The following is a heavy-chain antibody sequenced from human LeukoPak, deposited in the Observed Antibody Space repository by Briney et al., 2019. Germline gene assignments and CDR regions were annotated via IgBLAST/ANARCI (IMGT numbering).Heavy chain of an antibody. CDR1: GDAINSLF. CDR2: VYYNGHT. CDR3: ARSGLWSFDY. D-gene: IGHD2-21*01. V-gene: IGHV4-59*08. Sequence: SDTLSLTCTVSGDAINSLFWSWIRQPPGKALEWTGHVYYNGHTSYNPSLKSRLSISVDTSKNQFSLKLSSVTAADTAVYYCARSGLWSFDYWGEGALVTVSS. J-gene: IGHJ4*02.